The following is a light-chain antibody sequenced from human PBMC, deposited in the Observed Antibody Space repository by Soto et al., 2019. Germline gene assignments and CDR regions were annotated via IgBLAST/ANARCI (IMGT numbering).Light chain of an antibody. Sequence: QSVLSQPPSVSAAPRQKVTISCSGSSSNIGIKEVSWYQQFPGTAPKVLIYDNDVRPSGIPDRFSGSKSGTSATLGITGLQSGDEADYYCGAWDDSLSGAVFGGGTKLTVL. CDR3: GAWDDSLSGAV. CDR2: DND. J-gene: IGLJ2*01. V-gene: IGLV1-51*01. CDR1: SSNIGIKE.